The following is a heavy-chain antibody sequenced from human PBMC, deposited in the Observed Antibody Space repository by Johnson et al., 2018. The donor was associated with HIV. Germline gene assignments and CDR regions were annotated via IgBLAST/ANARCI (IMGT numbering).Heavy chain of an antibody. CDR1: GFTFSNAW. J-gene: IGHJ3*02. D-gene: IGHD3-22*01. CDR3: ARALYYYDRGDAFDI. V-gene: IGHV3-20*04. CDR2: IDWNGGST. Sequence: VQLVESGGGLVKPGGSLRLSCAASGFTFSNAWMNWVRQSPGKGLEWVSGIDWNGGSTGYADSVKGRFTISRDNAKNSLYLQMNSLRAEDTAVYYCARALYYYDRGDAFDIWGQGTMVTVSS.